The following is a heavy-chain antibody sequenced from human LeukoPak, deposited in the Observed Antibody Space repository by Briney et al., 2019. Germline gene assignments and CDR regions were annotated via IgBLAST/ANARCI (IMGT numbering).Heavy chain of an antibody. D-gene: IGHD3-22*01. CDR2: IVSGGTT. J-gene: IGHJ4*02. CDR1: EFTFSNYA. V-gene: IGHV3-23*01. Sequence: PGGSLRLSCAASEFTFSNYAMTWIRQAPGKGLGWVSTIVSGGTTYYADSVKGRFTISRDNSKNTLFLHMNSPRAEDTALYYCARAGYDSIRAYFDYWGQGTLVTVSS. CDR3: ARAGYDSIRAYFDY.